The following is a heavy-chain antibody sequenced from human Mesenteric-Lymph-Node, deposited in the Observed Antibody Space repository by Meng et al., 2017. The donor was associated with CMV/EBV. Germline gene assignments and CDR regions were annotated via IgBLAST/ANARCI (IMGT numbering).Heavy chain of an antibody. Sequence: QVQLVQSGAEVNNPGSSVKVSCKASGGTFSSYTISWVRQAPGQGLEWMGRIIPILGIANYAQKFQGRVTITADKSTSTAYMELSSLRSEDTAVYYCAGGIAAAGSRWFDPWGQGTLVTVSS. D-gene: IGHD6-13*01. V-gene: IGHV1-69*02. CDR3: AGGIAAAGSRWFDP. CDR1: GGTFSSYT. J-gene: IGHJ5*02. CDR2: IIPILGIA.